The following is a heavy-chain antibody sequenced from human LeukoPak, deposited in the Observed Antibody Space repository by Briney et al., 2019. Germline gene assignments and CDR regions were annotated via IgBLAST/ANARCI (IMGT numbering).Heavy chain of an antibody. CDR3: ARVGYCSSTSCYIYYFDY. CDR1: GFTFSSYG. D-gene: IGHD2-2*02. CDR2: ISYDGSNK. V-gene: IGHV3-30*03. Sequence: QPGRSLRLSCAASGFTFSSYGMHWVRQAPGKGLEWVAVISYDGSNKYYADSVKGRFTISRDNSKNTLYLQMNSLRAEDTAVYYCARVGYCSSTSCYIYYFDYWGQGTLVTVSS. J-gene: IGHJ4*02.